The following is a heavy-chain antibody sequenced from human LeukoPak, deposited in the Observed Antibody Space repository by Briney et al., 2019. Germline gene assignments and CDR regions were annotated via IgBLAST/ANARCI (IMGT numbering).Heavy chain of an antibody. Sequence: SETLSLTCTVSGYSISSGYYWGWIRQPPGKGLEWIRSIYHSGSTYYNPSLKSRVTISVDTSKNQFSLKLSSVTAADTAVYYCARDRRSFSGTFDYWGQGTLVTVSS. CDR1: GYSISSGYY. J-gene: IGHJ4*02. CDR2: IYHSGST. V-gene: IGHV4-38-2*02. D-gene: IGHD6-6*01. CDR3: ARDRRSFSGTFDY.